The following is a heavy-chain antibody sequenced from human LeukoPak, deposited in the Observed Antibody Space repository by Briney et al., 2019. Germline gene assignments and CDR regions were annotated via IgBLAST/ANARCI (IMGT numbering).Heavy chain of an antibody. Sequence: ASVKVSCKASGGTFSSYAISWVRQAPGQGLEWMGWINTNTGNPTYAQGFTGRFVFSLDTSVGTAYLQISSLKAEDTAVYYCARAYNWNQLGDWGQGTLVTVSS. D-gene: IGHD1-20*01. CDR1: GGTFSSYA. J-gene: IGHJ4*02. V-gene: IGHV7-4-1*02. CDR2: INTNTGNP. CDR3: ARAYNWNQLGD.